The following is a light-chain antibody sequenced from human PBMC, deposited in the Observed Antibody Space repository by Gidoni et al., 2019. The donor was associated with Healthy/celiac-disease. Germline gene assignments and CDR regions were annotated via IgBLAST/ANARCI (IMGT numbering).Light chain of an antibody. CDR3: QQYYSTPQT. Sequence: DIVMTQSPDAPAAALGERATINCKSSQSVLYSSNNKNYLAWYQQKPGQPPKLLIYWASTRESGVPDRFSGSGSGTDFTLTISSLQAEDVAVYYCQQYYSTPQTFGQGTKLEIK. J-gene: IGKJ2*01. CDR2: WAS. V-gene: IGKV4-1*01. CDR1: QSVLYSSNNKNY.